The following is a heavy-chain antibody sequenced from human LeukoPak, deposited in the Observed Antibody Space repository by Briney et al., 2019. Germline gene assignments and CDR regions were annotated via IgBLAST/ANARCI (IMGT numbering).Heavy chain of an antibody. Sequence: GGSLRLSCAASGFAFSSRWMNWVRQAPGKGLEWVANINREGSDKNYVDSVKGRFTISRDNAKNSLYLQVNSLRVEDTAVYYCARDGVPGGRDVWGQGTTVTVS. CDR1: GFAFSSRW. CDR2: INREGSDK. V-gene: IGHV3-7*01. D-gene: IGHD3-16*01. CDR3: ARDGVPGGRDV. J-gene: IGHJ6*02.